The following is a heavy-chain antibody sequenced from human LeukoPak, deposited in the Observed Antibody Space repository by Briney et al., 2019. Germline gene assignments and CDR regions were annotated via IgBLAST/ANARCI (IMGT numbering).Heavy chain of an antibody. CDR2: INHSGST. Sequence: SETLSLTCAVYGGSFSGYYWSWIRQPPGKGLEWIGEINHSGSTNYNPSLKSRVTISVDTSKNQFSLKLSPVTAADTAVYYCASGIAAEMGYWGQGTLVTVSS. J-gene: IGHJ4*02. D-gene: IGHD6-13*01. CDR1: GGSFSGYY. V-gene: IGHV4-34*01. CDR3: ASGIAAEMGY.